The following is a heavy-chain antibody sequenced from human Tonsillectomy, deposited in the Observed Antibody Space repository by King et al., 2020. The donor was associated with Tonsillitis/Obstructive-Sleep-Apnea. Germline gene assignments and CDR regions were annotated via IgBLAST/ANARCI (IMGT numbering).Heavy chain of an antibody. CDR3: AKDLVVDVDYGDYVDAFDI. J-gene: IGHJ3*02. CDR1: GFTFSSYA. V-gene: IGHV3-23*04. CDR2: ISGSGGST. Sequence: VQLVESGGGLVQPGGSLRLSCAASGFTFSSYAMSWVRQAPGKGLEWVSAISGSGGSTYYADSVKGRFTISRDNSKNTLYLQMNSLRAEDTAVYYCAKDLVVDVDYGDYVDAFDIWGQGTMVTVSS. D-gene: IGHD4-17*01.